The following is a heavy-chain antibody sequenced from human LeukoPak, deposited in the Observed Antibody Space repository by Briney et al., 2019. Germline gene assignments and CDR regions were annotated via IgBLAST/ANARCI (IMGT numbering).Heavy chain of an antibody. J-gene: IGHJ6*02. V-gene: IGHV3-7*03. Sequence: GGSLRLSCAASEFTFSNYWMSWVRQAPGKGLEWVANINQDGSKKYYVDSVKGRFTISRDNAKNSLYLQMNSLGAEDTAVYYCARDHPGSNFWSGYNYYYYGMDVWGQGTTVTVSS. CDR3: ARDHPGSNFWSGYNYYYYGMDV. CDR2: INQDGSKK. CDR1: EFTFSNYW. D-gene: IGHD3-3*01.